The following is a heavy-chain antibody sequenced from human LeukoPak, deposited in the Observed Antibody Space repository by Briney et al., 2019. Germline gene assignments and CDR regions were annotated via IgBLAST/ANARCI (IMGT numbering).Heavy chain of an antibody. D-gene: IGHD3-10*01. V-gene: IGHV1-69*04. CDR2: INPILGIA. CDR1: GGTFSSYA. Sequence: SLKVSCKASGGTFSSYAISWGRQAPGQGLEWMGTINPILGIANYAQKLQGRVTITADKTTTTAYMELSSLRSEDPAVYYCARGWLAGKGNWFDPWGQGNLVTVSS. J-gene: IGHJ5*02. CDR3: ARGWLAGKGNWFDP.